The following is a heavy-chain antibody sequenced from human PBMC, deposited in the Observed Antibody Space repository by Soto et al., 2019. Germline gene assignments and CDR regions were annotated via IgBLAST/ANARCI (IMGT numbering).Heavy chain of an antibody. V-gene: IGHV3-23*01. D-gene: IGHD7-27*01. CDR2: ISSSGGST. CDR3: AKGWGDY. CDR1: GFTFSSYT. Sequence: EVQLLESGGGLVQPGGSLRLSCAASGFTFSSYTMSWVRQGPGKGLEWVSGISSSGGSTVYADSVKGRFTISRDTFKNTLYLQMNSLRAEDTAVYYCAKGWGDYWGPGTPVTVSS. J-gene: IGHJ4*02.